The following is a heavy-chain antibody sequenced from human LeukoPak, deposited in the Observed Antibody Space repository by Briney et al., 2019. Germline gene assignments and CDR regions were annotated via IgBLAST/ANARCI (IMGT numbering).Heavy chain of an antibody. CDR1: GGSISSGGYS. Sequence: SETLSLTCTVSGGSISSGGYSWSWIRQHPGKGLEWIGYIYYSGSTNYNPSLKSRVTISVDTSKNQFSLKLSSVTAADTAVYYCARNRYSYGYGSDDAFDIWGQGTMVTVSS. CDR3: ARNRYSYGYGSDDAFDI. D-gene: IGHD5-18*01. J-gene: IGHJ3*02. V-gene: IGHV4-61*08. CDR2: IYYSGST.